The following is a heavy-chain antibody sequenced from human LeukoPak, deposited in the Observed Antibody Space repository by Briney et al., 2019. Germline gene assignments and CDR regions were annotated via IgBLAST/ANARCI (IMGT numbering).Heavy chain of an antibody. J-gene: IGHJ4*02. Sequence: SETLSLTCAVYGESFSGYYWSWIRQPPGKGLEWIGEINHSGSTNYNPSLKSRVTISVDTSKNQFSLKLSSVTAADTAVYYCARLWSSDYWGQGTLVTVSS. CDR2: INHSGST. CDR1: GESFSGYY. CDR3: ARLWSSDY. V-gene: IGHV4-34*01. D-gene: IGHD3-3*01.